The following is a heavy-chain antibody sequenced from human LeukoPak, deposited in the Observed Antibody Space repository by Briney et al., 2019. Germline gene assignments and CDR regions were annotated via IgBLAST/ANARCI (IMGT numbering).Heavy chain of an antibody. CDR2: INPSGGST. CDR1: GYTFTSYY. J-gene: IGHJ6*02. D-gene: IGHD3-10*01. CDR3: AREVSGAGMDV. V-gene: IGHV1-46*01. Sequence: GASVKISCQASGYTFTSYYMHWVRQAPGQGLEWMGIINPSGGSTSYAQKFQGRVTMTRDTSTSTVYMELSSLRSADTAVYYCAREVSGAGMDVWSQGTTVTVSS.